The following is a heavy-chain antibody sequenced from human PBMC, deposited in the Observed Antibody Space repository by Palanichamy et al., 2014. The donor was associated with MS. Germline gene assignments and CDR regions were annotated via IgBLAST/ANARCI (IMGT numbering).Heavy chain of an antibody. CDR2: INHSGST. D-gene: IGHD1-1*01. CDR1: GASFSGYC. V-gene: IGHV4-34*01. CDR3: ARVYNWNDYYYYNDMDV. Sequence: VQLQQWGAGLLKPSETLSLTCAVYGASFSGYCWSWIRQPPGKGLQWIGEINHSGSTIYNPSLKSRVTISLDTSKNHFSLKLSSVTAADTAVYYCARVYNWNDYYYYNDMDVWGQGTTVTVSS. J-gene: IGHJ6*02.